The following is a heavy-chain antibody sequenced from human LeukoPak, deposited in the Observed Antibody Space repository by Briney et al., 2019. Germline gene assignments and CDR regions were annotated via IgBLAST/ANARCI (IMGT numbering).Heavy chain of an antibody. CDR1: GFTFSSYG. CDR2: ISYDGSNK. V-gene: IGHV3-30*18. J-gene: IGHJ4*02. D-gene: IGHD6-13*01. CDR3: AKDREFGSWYTFDY. Sequence: GGSLRLSCAASGFTFSSYGMHWVRQAPGKGLEWVAVISYDGSNKYYADSVKGRFTISRDNSKNTLYLQMNSLRAEDTAVYYCAKDREFGSWYTFDYWGQGTLVTVSS.